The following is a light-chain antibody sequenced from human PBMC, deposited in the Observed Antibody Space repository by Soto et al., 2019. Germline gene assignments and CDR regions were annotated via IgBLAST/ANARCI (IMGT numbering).Light chain of an antibody. CDR3: QQRTNWPPFS. Sequence: EIVLTQSPGTLSLSPGERATLSCRASQSVSSSYLAWYQQKPGQAPRLLIYGASSRATGIPDRFSGSGSGTDFTLTISSLEPEDFAIYYCQQRTNWPPFSFGQGTKLELK. CDR1: QSVSSSY. V-gene: IGKV3D-20*02. CDR2: GAS. J-gene: IGKJ2*03.